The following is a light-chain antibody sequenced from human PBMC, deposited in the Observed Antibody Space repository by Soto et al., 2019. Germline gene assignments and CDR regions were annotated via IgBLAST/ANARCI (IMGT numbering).Light chain of an antibody. CDR3: QQYGSAPRT. CDR1: QIVSKNY. V-gene: IGKV3-20*01. J-gene: IGKJ1*01. Sequence: EIVLTQSPGTLSLSPGERATLSCRASQIVSKNYVAWYQQKPGQAPRLLIYAASSRATGIPDRFSGGGSGTDFTLTVSRLEPEDFAVYYCQQYGSAPRTFGKGTKVEVK. CDR2: AAS.